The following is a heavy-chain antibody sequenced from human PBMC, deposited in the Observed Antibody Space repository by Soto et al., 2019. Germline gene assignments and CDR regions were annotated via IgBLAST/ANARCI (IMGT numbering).Heavy chain of an antibody. CDR3: ARLPPGYSYGYYFDY. V-gene: IGHV4-59*01. CDR2: IYYSGST. D-gene: IGHD5-18*01. CDR1: GGSISSYY. Sequence: LSLTCTVSGGSISSYYWSWIRQPPGKGLEWIGYIYYSGSTNYNPSLKSRVTISVDTSKNQFSLKLSSVTAADTAVYHCARLPPGYSYGYYFDYWGQGTLVTVSS. J-gene: IGHJ4*02.